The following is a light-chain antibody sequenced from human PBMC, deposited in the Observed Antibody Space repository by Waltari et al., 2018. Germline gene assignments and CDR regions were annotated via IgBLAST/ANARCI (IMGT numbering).Light chain of an antibody. CDR1: SSTVGVYKY. V-gene: IGLV2-14*01. J-gene: IGLJ3*02. CDR2: EVS. Sequence: QSALTQPASVSGSPGQSISIPCPGTSSTVGVYKYVFGYQQYPGTAPKLMIYEVSNRPSGVSNRFSGSKSDNTASLTIAGLQAEDEADYYCSSYTSSSTWVFGGGTKLTVL. CDR3: SSYTSSSTWV.